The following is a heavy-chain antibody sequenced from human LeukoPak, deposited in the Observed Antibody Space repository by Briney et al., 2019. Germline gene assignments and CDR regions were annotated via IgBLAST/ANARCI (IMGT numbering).Heavy chain of an antibody. V-gene: IGHV3-23*01. CDR1: GFTFSSYA. D-gene: IGHD1-26*01. CDR2: ISYSVGST. Sequence: GGSLRLSCAASGFTFSSYAMSWVRQAPGKGLERVSTISYSVGSTYYADSVKGRFTISRDNSKNTLYLQINSLRADDTAVYYCAKFSGRLLVEYYFGYWGQGTLVTVSS. CDR3: AKFSGRLLVEYYFGY. J-gene: IGHJ4*02.